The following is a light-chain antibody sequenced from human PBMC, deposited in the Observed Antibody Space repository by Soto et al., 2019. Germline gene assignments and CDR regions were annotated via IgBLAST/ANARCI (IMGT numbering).Light chain of an antibody. CDR2: AAS. V-gene: IGKV1-9*01. CDR1: QGISSY. J-gene: IGKJ5*01. CDR3: QQLNSFPIT. Sequence: IQLTQSPSSLSASVGDRVTITCRASQGISSYLGWYQQKPGRAPKLLIYAASTLQSGVPSRFSGSGSGTEFTLTITSLQPEEFATYYCQQLNSFPITFGQGTRLEIK.